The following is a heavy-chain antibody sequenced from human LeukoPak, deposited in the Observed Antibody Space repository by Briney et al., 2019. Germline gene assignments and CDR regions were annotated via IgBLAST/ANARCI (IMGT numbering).Heavy chain of an antibody. CDR1: GFTFSSYA. CDR2: ISGSGGST. V-gene: IGHV3-23*01. CDR3: AKFYYGSGSYYPNAFDI. J-gene: IGHJ3*02. D-gene: IGHD3-10*01. Sequence: RTGGSLRLSCAASGFTFSSYAMSWVRQAPGKGLEWVSAISGSGGSTYYADSVKGRFTISRDNSKNTLYLQMNSLRAEDTAVYYCAKFYYGSGSYYPNAFDIWGQGTMVTVSS.